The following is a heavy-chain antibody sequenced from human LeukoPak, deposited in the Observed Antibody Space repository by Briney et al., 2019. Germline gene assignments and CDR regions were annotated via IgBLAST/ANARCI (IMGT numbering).Heavy chain of an antibody. D-gene: IGHD3-9*01. CDR3: ARLDYDILTGYRAIDY. J-gene: IGHJ4*02. Sequence: GESLKISCKGSGYSFTSYWIGWVRQMPGKGLEWMGIIYPGDSDTRYSPSFQGQVTISADKSISTAYLQWSSLKASDTAMYYCARLDYDILTGYRAIDYWGQGTLVTVSS. CDR2: IYPGDSDT. CDR1: GYSFTSYW. V-gene: IGHV5-51*01.